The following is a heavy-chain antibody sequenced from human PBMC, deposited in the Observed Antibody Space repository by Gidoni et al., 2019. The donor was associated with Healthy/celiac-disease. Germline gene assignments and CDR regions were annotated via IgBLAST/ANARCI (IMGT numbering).Heavy chain of an antibody. CDR2: IYTSGST. D-gene: IGHD3-3*01. V-gene: IGHV4-61*02. CDR1: GGSISSGSYY. J-gene: IGHJ4*02. Sequence: QVQLQESGPGLVKPSQTLSLTCTVSGGSISSGSYYWSWIRQPAGKGLEWIGRIYTSGSTNYNPSLKSRVTISVDTSKIQFSLRLSSVTAADTAVYYCARVGSSGDFWSGYSPYFDYWGQGTLVTVSS. CDR3: ARVGSSGDFWSGYSPYFDY.